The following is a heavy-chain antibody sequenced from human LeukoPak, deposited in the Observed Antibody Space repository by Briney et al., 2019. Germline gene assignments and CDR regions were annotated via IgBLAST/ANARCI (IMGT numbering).Heavy chain of an antibody. CDR2: ISSSSSYI. CDR1: GFTFSSYS. Sequence: GGSLRLSCAASGFTFSSYSMNWVRQAPGKGLEWVSSISSSSSYIYYADSVKGRFTISRDNAKNSLYLQMNSLRAEDTAVYYCAKVRTVRGEGNWFDPWGQGTLVTVSS. D-gene: IGHD3-10*01. CDR3: AKVRTVRGEGNWFDP. J-gene: IGHJ5*02. V-gene: IGHV3-21*01.